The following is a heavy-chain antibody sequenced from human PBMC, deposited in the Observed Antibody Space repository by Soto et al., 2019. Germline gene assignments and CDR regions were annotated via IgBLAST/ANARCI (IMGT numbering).Heavy chain of an antibody. Sequence: GGSLRLSCAASGFTFSSYGMHWVRQAPGKGLEWVAVISYDGSNKYYADSVKGRFTISRDNSKNTLYLQMNSLRAEDTAVYYSAKGTSIFYYYYYGMDVWGQGTTVTVSS. D-gene: IGHD3-3*02. V-gene: IGHV3-30*18. CDR1: GFTFSSYG. CDR2: ISYDGSNK. J-gene: IGHJ6*02. CDR3: AKGTSIFYYYYYGMDV.